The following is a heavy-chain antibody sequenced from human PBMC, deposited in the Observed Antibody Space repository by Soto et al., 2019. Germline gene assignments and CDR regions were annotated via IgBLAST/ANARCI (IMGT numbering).Heavy chain of an antibody. D-gene: IGHD2-21*01. CDR3: ARDGEGF. V-gene: IGHV3-74*01. CDR2: INTDGSRT. CDR1: GFTFSSNW. Sequence: EVQLVESGGGLVQPGGSLRLSCAASGFTFSSNWMHWVRRVPGRGLVWVSRINTDGSRTSYEDSVEGRFTISRDNAKNTVYLHMSSLRAEDTAVYYCARDGEGFWGQGTLVTVSS. J-gene: IGHJ4*02.